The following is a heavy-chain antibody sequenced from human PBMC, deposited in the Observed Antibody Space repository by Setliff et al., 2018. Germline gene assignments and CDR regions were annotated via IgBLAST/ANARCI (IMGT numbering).Heavy chain of an antibody. CDR2: IDKSGSTK. D-gene: IGHD5-12*01. Sequence: GSLRLSCAASGFSFSDYYMSWIRQAPGKGLEWISYIDKSGSTKYYTDSVKGRFTISRDNAKNSVSLQMNSLSVDDTAVYYCARDDIGDGYNAHWGQGTLVTVSS. CDR1: GFSFSDYY. CDR3: ARDDIGDGYNAH. J-gene: IGHJ4*02. V-gene: IGHV3-11*01.